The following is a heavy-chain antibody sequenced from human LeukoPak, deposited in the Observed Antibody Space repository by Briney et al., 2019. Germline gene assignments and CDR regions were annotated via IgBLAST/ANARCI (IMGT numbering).Heavy chain of an antibody. J-gene: IGHJ3*02. CDR2: IRSKAYGGTT. CDR1: GFTFGDYA. D-gene: IGHD2-2*01. Sequence: GRSLRLSCTASGFTFGDYAMSWVRQAPGKGLEWVGFIRSKAYGGTTEYAASVKGRFTISRDDSKSIAYLQMNSLKTEDTAVYYCTRDRDIVVVPAAPVAFDIWGQGTMVTVSS. CDR3: TRDRDIVVVPAAPVAFDI. V-gene: IGHV3-49*04.